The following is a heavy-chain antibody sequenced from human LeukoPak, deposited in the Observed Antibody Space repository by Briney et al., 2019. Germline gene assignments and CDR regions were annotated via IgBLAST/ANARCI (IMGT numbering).Heavy chain of an antibody. CDR1: GGTFSGYY. J-gene: IGHJ4*02. CDR3: ARGRGTAGS. Sequence: PSETLSLTCAVYGGTFSGYYWSWIRQAPGKGLEWIGEINHSGSTNYHPSLKSRVTISVDTSKNQFSLKLSSVTAADTAVYYCARGRGTAGSWGQGTLVTVSS. CDR2: INHSGST. V-gene: IGHV4-34*01. D-gene: IGHD6-13*01.